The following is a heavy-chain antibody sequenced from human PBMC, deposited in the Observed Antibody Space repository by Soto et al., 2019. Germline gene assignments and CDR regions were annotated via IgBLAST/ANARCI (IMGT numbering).Heavy chain of an antibody. Sequence: SETLSLTCTVSGGSISSSSYYWGWIRQPPGKGLEWIGSIFYSGSTYYNPSLKSRVTISVDTSKNQFSLKLTSVTAADTAVYYCARGGNVFDLWGQGALVTVSS. J-gene: IGHJ5*02. CDR1: GGSISSSSYY. D-gene: IGHD2-8*01. CDR2: IFYSGST. CDR3: ARGGNVFDL. V-gene: IGHV4-39*01.